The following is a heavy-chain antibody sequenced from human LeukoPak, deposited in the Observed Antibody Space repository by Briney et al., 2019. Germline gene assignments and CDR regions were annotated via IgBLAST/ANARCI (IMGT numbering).Heavy chain of an antibody. Sequence: NSSETLSLTCTVSGGSISSSSYYWGWIRQPPGKGLEWIGSIYYSGSTYYNPSLKSRVTISVDTSKNQFSLKLSSVTAADTAVYYCARRDSPWLDDAFDIWGQGTMVTVSS. CDR2: IYYSGST. J-gene: IGHJ3*02. V-gene: IGHV4-39*01. CDR3: ARRDSPWLDDAFDI. CDR1: GGSISSSSYY. D-gene: IGHD6-19*01.